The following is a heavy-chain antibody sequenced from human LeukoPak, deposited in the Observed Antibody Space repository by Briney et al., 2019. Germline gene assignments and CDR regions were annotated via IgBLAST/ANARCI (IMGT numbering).Heavy chain of an antibody. J-gene: IGHJ4*02. D-gene: IGHD5-18*01. CDR3: ARNGYSYGYGY. CDR1: GGSISSRPYC. Sequence: SETLSLTCTVSGGSISSRPYCWGWIRQPPGKGLEWLGNFYYSGSTYYKPSLKSRVTISIDTSKNQISLKLSSVTAADTAVYYCARNGYSYGYGYWGQGTLVTVSS. V-gene: IGHV4-39*01. CDR2: FYYSGST.